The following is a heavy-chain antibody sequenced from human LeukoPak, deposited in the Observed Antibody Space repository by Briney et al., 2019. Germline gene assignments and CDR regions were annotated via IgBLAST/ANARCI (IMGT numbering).Heavy chain of an antibody. J-gene: IGHJ6*02. CDR1: GGTFSSYA. CDR2: IIPIFGTA. CDR3: ARSYGDYNDYYYGMDV. Sequence: PRASVKVSCKASGGTFSSYAISWVRQAPGQGLEWMGGIIPIFGTANYAQKFQGRVTITADESTSTAHMELSSLRSEDTAVYYCARSYGDYNDYYYGMDVWGQGTTVTVSS. D-gene: IGHD4-17*01. V-gene: IGHV1-69*13.